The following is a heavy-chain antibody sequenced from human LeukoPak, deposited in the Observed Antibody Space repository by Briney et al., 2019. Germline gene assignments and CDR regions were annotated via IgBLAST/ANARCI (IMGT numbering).Heavy chain of an antibody. CDR3: ARRRGATFLYYYYMDV. CDR2: INHSGST. Sequence: PSETLSLTCTVSGYSISSGYYWSWIRQPPGKGLEWIGEINHSGSTNYNPSLKSRVTISVDTSKNQFSLKLSSVTAADTAVYYCARRRGATFLYYYYMDVWGKGTTVTISS. D-gene: IGHD1-26*01. CDR1: GYSISSGYY. J-gene: IGHJ6*03. V-gene: IGHV4-38-2*02.